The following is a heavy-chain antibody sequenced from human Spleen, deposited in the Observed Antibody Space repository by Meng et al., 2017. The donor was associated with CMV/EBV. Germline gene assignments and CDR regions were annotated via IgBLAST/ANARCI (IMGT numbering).Heavy chain of an antibody. V-gene: IGHV4-39*01. CDR1: GASISGSRYY. Sequence: GSLRLSCTVSGASISGSRYYWGWIRQSPGRGLEWIGSIFHSGSTYYNSSLKRRVILTVDTSKNQFSLKLSSVTAADTALYYCARRLVDDGTFDYWGRGTLVTVSS. CDR3: ARRLVDDGTFDY. D-gene: IGHD3-22*01. CDR2: IFHSGST. J-gene: IGHJ4*02.